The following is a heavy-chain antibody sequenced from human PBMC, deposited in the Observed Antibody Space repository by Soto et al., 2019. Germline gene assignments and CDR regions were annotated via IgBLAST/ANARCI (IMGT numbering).Heavy chain of an antibody. CDR1: GGSVSSGDYF. CDR2: IYYSGST. D-gene: IGHD3-10*01. V-gene: IGHV4-61*08. Sequence: PSETLSLTCTVSGGSVSSGDYFWSWLRQSPGKRLEWIAYIYYSGSTNYNPSLKSRATSSVDTSKSQVSLTLTSMTAADAALYYCARSPNYYYYGFDVWGQGTAVTV. J-gene: IGHJ6*02. CDR3: ARSPNYYYYGFDV.